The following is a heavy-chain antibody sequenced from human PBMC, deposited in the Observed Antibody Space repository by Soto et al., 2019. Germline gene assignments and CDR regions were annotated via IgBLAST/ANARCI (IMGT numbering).Heavy chain of an antibody. CDR1: GFTFSTYT. V-gene: IGHV3-30-3*01. CDR2: ISYDGSNN. D-gene: IGHD3-22*01. J-gene: IGHJ4*02. CDR3: ARGSQYYYDGSGPLDC. Sequence: AGGSLRLSCAASGFTFSTYTIHWVRQAPGKGLEWVALISYDGSNNYYADSVKGRFTISRDNSKNTLYLQMTSLRAGDTAVYFCARGSQYYYDGSGPLDCWGQGTLVTVS.